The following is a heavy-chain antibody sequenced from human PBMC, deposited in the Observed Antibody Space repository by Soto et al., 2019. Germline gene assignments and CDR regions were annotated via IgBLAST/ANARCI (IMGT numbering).Heavy chain of an antibody. D-gene: IGHD3-22*01. CDR1: GFTVDDYG. J-gene: IGHJ3*02. CDR3: AKARPGWLEDFDI. V-gene: IGHV3-9*01. CDR2: ISWNSGSI. Sequence: LRLSCAAVGFTVDDYGMHWVRQAPGKGLEWVSGISWNSGSIGYADSVKGRFTISRDSAKNSLYLQMNSLRAEDTALYYCAKARPGWLEDFDIWGQGTMVTVPS.